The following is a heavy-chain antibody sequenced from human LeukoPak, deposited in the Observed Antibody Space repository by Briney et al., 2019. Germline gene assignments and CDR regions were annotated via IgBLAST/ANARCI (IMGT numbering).Heavy chain of an antibody. Sequence: SETLSLTCTASGGSISSYYWSWIRQPPGKGLEWIGYIYYSGSTNYNPSLKSRVTISVDTSKNQFSLKLSSVTAADTAVYYCARDYDFWSGPSGWFDPWGQGTLVTVSS. D-gene: IGHD3-3*01. J-gene: IGHJ5*02. CDR3: ARDYDFWSGPSGWFDP. CDR2: IYYSGST. CDR1: GGSISSYY. V-gene: IGHV4-59*01.